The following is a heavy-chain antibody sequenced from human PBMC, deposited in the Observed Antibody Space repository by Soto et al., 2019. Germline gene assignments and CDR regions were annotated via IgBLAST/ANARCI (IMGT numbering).Heavy chain of an antibody. D-gene: IGHD3-9*01. CDR2: VSGSGGST. CDR3: ARYLKGFDP. J-gene: IGHJ5*02. Sequence: GGSLRLSCAASGFTFSNYAMTWVRQTPGKGLEWVSVVSGSGGSTYYADSVKGRFTISRDNAKNTLYLQMNSLRAGDTAVYYCARYLKGFDPWGQGTLVTVSS. CDR1: GFTFSNYA. V-gene: IGHV3-23*01.